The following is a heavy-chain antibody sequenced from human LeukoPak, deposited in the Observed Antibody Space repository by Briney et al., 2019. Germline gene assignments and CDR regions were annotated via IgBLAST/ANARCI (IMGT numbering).Heavy chain of an antibody. V-gene: IGHV1-69*13. Sequence: GASVTVSCKASGGTFSSYAISWVRQAPGQGLEWMGGIIPIFGTANYAQKFQGRVTITADESTSTAYMELSSLRSEDTAVYYCARDNSVAGNYYYYYGMDVWGQGTTVTVSS. J-gene: IGHJ6*02. CDR2: IIPIFGTA. CDR1: GGTFSSYA. D-gene: IGHD6-19*01. CDR3: ARDNSVAGNYYYYYGMDV.